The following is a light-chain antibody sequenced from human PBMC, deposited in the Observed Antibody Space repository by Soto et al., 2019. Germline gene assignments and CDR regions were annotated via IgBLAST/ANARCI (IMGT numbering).Light chain of an antibody. CDR1: SSDVGGYNY. V-gene: IGLV2-14*01. CDR3: SAYTVSRTYV. CDR2: EVS. Sequence: QSVLTQPASVSGSPGQSITISCTGTSSDVGGYNYVSWYQQQSGKAPKLMIHEVSNRPSGVSNRFSGSKSGNTASLTISGLQAEDEADYYCSAYTVSRTYVFGTGTKVTVL. J-gene: IGLJ1*01.